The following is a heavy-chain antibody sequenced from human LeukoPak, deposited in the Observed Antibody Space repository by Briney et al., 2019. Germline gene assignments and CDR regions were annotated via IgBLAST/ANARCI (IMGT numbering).Heavy chain of an antibody. J-gene: IGHJ4*02. CDR3: ARDRRYSSGLDY. D-gene: IGHD6-19*01. Sequence: GGSLRLSCAASGFTFSSYSMNWVRQAPGKGLEWVSYISSGSSTIYYADSVKGRFTISRDNAKNSLYLQMNTLRAEDTAVYYCARDRRYSSGLDYWGQGTLVTVSS. CDR2: ISSGSSTI. CDR1: GFTFSSYS. V-gene: IGHV3-48*01.